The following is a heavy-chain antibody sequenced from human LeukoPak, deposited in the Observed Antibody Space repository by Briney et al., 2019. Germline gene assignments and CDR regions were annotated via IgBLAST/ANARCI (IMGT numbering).Heavy chain of an antibody. J-gene: IGHJ2*01. CDR3: ARIYYSSSYDYWYFDL. Sequence: PSETLSLTCTVSGGSISPYYWSWIRQPPGKGLKWIGYIYYSGSTNYNPSLKSRVTISVDTSKNQFPLKLSSVTTADTAVYYCARIYYSSSYDYWYFDLWGRGTLVTVSS. V-gene: IGHV4-59*01. D-gene: IGHD6-13*01. CDR2: IYYSGST. CDR1: GGSISPYY.